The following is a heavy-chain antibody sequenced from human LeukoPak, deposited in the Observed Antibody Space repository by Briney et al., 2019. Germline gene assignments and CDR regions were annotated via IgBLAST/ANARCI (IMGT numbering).Heavy chain of an antibody. J-gene: IGHJ4*02. CDR3: ARRLSSSWSHDY. CDR2: IYSAGHT. D-gene: IGHD6-13*01. V-gene: IGHV3-66*01. CDR1: GFTFSSYG. Sequence: GRSLRLSCAASGFTFSSYGMHWVRQAPGKGLEWVSIIYSAGHTYYADSVKGRFTISRDSSKDTLYLQMNSLRAEDTAVYYCARRLSSSWSHDYWGQGTLVTVSS.